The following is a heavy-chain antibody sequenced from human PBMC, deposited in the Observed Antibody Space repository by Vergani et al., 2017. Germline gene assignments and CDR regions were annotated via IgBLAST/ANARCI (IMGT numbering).Heavy chain of an antibody. J-gene: IGHJ4*02. CDR1: GFTFSSYG. CDR2: ISGSGGGT. D-gene: IGHD4-17*01. V-gene: IGHV3-23*01. CDR3: AKKGGDGDIFDY. Sequence: EVQLLDSGGGLVQPGGSLRLSCTASGFTFSSYGLSWVRQAPGKGLEWVSGISGSGGGTYYADSVKGRFTISRDNSKNTLYLQMNSLRAEDTAVYYCAKKGGDGDIFDYWGQGTLVTVSS.